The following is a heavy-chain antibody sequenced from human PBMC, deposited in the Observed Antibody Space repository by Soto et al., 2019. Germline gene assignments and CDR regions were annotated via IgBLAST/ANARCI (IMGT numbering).Heavy chain of an antibody. Sequence: GASVKVSCKASGYTFTSQTIHWVRQAPGQRPEWMGWINTDIGYTRYSQRFQGRLIIIRDTSANTAYMELTSLRSEDTAVYYCARDTYYGSGSYNYFDYWGQGTVVTVSS. V-gene: IGHV1-3*04. CDR1: GYTFTSQT. J-gene: IGHJ4*02. CDR2: INTDIGYT. CDR3: ARDTYYGSGSYNYFDY. D-gene: IGHD3-10*01.